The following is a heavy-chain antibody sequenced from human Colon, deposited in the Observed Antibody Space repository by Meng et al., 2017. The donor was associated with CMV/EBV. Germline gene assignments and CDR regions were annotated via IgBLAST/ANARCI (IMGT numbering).Heavy chain of an antibody. D-gene: IGHD2-2*01. Sequence: GESLKISCAASGFTVSSNYMSWVRQAPGKGLEWVSVIYSGGSTYYADSVKGRFTISRDNSKNTLYLQMNSLRAEDTAVYYCARVRYCSTTSCYHYFDYWGQGTPVTVSS. CDR2: IYSGGST. J-gene: IGHJ4*02. CDR3: ARVRYCSTTSCYHYFDY. CDR1: GFTVSSNY. V-gene: IGHV3-53*01.